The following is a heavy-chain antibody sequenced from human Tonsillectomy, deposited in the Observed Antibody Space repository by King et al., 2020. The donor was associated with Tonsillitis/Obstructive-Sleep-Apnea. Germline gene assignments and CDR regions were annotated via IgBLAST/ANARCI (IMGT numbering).Heavy chain of an antibody. D-gene: IGHD3-9*01. Sequence: VQLVESGGGLVKPGGSLRLSCAASGFSFSSYTMNWVRQAPGMGLEWVSSLSSSSGYIYYADSVKGRFTISRDNARNSLYLQMNSLRAEDTAVYYCTRDRGILIGYYPFDCWGQGTLVTVSS. CDR1: GFSFSSYT. CDR3: TRDRGILIGYYPFDC. CDR2: LSSSSGYI. V-gene: IGHV3-21*01. J-gene: IGHJ4*02.